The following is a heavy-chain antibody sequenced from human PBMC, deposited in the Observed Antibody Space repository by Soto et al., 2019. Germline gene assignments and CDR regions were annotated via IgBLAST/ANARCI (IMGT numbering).Heavy chain of an antibody. CDR2: IYHLGGT. Sequence: QVQLQESGPGLVKPSGTLSLTCAVSGDSVRSSNWWTWVRQSPGKGLEWIGEIYHLGGTNYNPSLKSRVTISVDMAKNQVSLKLSSVTAADTAVYYCATMKKPRGYYYGLNVWGQGTTLTVSS. CDR1: GDSVRSSNW. CDR3: ATMKKPRGYYYGLNV. V-gene: IGHV4-4*02. J-gene: IGHJ6*02.